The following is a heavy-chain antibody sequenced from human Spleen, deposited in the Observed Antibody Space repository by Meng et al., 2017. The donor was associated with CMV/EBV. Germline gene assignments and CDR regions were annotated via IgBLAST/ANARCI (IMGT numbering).Heavy chain of an antibody. CDR1: GGTFSSNT. V-gene: IGHV1-69*02. Sequence: SVKVSCKASGGTFSSNTISWVRQAPGQGLEWMGRIIPMEDVSNYAQNFQGRVSITADRSSSTAYMELSSLRSEDTAVYYCTRFLGGRDYFYFYGKDVWGQGTTVTVSS. J-gene: IGHJ6*02. CDR3: TRFLGGRDYFYFYGKDV. CDR2: IIPMEDVS. D-gene: IGHD2-15*01.